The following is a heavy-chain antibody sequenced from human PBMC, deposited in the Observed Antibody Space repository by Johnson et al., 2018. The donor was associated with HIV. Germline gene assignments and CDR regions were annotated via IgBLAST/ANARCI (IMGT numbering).Heavy chain of an antibody. CDR2: IWYDGSNK. J-gene: IGHJ3*02. D-gene: IGHD4-23*01. CDR3: AKDPVGNSGFVDAFDI. CDR1: GFTFSSYW. V-gene: IGHV3-33*06. Sequence: QVQLVESGGGVVQPGRSLRLSCAASGFTFSSYWMNWVRQAPGKGLEWVAVIWYDGSNKDYADSVKGRFTISRDNSKNTLYLQMNSLRAEDTAVYYCAKDPVGNSGFVDAFDIWGQGTMVTVSS.